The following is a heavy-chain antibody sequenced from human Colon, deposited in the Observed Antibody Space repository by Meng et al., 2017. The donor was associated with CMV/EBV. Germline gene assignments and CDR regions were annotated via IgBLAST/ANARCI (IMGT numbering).Heavy chain of an antibody. Sequence: SVKVSCKASGGTLSSHGFSWVRQAPGQGLEWVGGIIPMFGTANYAQTFRGRVTITTDDSTSTAYMELRTLRSEDTAVYYCARAKYCSSNSCSGFDIWGQGTMVT. CDR1: GGTLSSHG. J-gene: IGHJ3*02. CDR2: IIPMFGTA. D-gene: IGHD2-2*01. CDR3: ARAKYCSSNSCSGFDI. V-gene: IGHV1-69*05.